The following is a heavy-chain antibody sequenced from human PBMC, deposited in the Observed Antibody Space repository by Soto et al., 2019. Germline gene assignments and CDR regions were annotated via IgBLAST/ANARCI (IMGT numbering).Heavy chain of an antibody. J-gene: IGHJ5*02. Sequence: GGSLRLSCAASGFTFSSYAMHWVRQAPGKGLEWVAVISYDGSNKYYADSVKGRFTISRDNSKNTLYLQMNSLRAEDTAVYYCARAEPYYYDSSGRLGFDPWGQGTPVTVSS. CDR1: GFTFSSYA. V-gene: IGHV3-30-3*01. D-gene: IGHD3-22*01. CDR3: ARAEPYYYDSSGRLGFDP. CDR2: ISYDGSNK.